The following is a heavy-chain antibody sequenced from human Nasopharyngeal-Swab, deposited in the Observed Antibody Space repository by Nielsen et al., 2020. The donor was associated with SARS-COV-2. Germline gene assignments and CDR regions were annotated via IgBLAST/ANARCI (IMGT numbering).Heavy chain of an antibody. D-gene: IGHD6-19*01. Sequence: SVKVSCKASGGTFSSYTISWVRQAPGQGLEWMGGIIPIFGTANYAQKFQGRVTITADESTSTAYMELSSLRSEDTAVYYCAEAPSGGWYFDYYYYGMDVWGQGTTVTVSS. CDR3: AEAPSGGWYFDYYYYGMDV. J-gene: IGHJ6*02. CDR1: GGTFSSYT. CDR2: IIPIFGTA. V-gene: IGHV1-69*13.